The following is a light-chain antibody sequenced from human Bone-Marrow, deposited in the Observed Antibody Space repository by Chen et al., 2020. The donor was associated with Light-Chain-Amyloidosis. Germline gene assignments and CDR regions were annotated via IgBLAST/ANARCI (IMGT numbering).Light chain of an antibody. CDR1: DLPTKY. Sequence: SYELTQPPSVSVAPEQTARITCTGDDLPTKYAYWYQQKPGQAPVLVIHRDTERPSGISERFSGSSSGTTAPLTISGVQAEDEADYHCQSADSSGTYEVIFGGGTKLTVL. CDR2: RDT. J-gene: IGLJ2*01. CDR3: QSADSSGTYEVI. V-gene: IGLV3-25*03.